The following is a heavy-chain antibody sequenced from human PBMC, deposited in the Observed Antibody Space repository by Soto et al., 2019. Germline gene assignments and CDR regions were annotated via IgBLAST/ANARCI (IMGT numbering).Heavy chain of an antibody. CDR2: IIPILGIA. V-gene: IGHV1-69*02. Sequence: QVQLVQSGAEVKKPGSSVKVSCKASGGTFSSYTISWVRQAPGQGLEWMGRIIPILGIANYAQKFQGRVTITADKSTSTAYMELSSLRSEDTAVYYWARGGGLQSPNDDAFDIWGQGTMVTVSS. J-gene: IGHJ3*02. D-gene: IGHD4-4*01. CDR1: GGTFSSYT. CDR3: ARGGGLQSPNDDAFDI.